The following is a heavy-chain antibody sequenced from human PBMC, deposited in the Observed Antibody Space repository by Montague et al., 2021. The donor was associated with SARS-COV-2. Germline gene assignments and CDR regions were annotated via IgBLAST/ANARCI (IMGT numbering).Heavy chain of an antibody. Sequence: SETLSLTCTVSGDSISSFYWNWIRQPAGKGLEWIGRIYASGGTNYNPSLKSRVTMSVDTSKNQFSLKLNSVTAADTAVYHCGRGVVAATPVVDYWGRGTLVTVSS. J-gene: IGHJ4*02. CDR3: GRGVVAATPVVDY. D-gene: IGHD2-15*01. CDR1: GDSISSFY. CDR2: IYASGGT. V-gene: IGHV4-4*07.